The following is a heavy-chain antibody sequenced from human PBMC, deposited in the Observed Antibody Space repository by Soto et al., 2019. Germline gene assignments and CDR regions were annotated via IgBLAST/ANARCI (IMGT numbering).Heavy chain of an antibody. CDR1: CYTFTSYG. V-gene: IGHV1-18*01. J-gene: IGHJ4*02. CDR3: ARDRLGSYYFDY. Sequence: ASVKVSCKASCYTFTSYGIRWVRQAPGQGLEWMGWISAYNGNTNYAQKLQGRVTMTTDTSTSTAYMELRSLRSDDTAVYYCARDRLGSYYFDYWGQGTLVTVSS. CDR2: ISAYNGNT. D-gene: IGHD3-10*01.